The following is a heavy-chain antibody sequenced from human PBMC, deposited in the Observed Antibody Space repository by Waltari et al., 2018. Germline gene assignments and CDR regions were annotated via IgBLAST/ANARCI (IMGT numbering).Heavy chain of an antibody. V-gene: IGHV4-34*01. Sequence: QVQLQQWGAGLLKPSETLSLTCAVYGGSFSGYYWSWIRQPPGKGLEWIGEINHSGSTNYNPSLKSRVTISVDTSKNQCSLKLSSVTAADTAVYYCARGCGGDCYYYYYYMDVWGKGTTVTVSS. CDR1: GGSFSGYY. CDR3: ARGCGGDCYYYYYYMDV. J-gene: IGHJ6*03. CDR2: INHSGST. D-gene: IGHD2-21*01.